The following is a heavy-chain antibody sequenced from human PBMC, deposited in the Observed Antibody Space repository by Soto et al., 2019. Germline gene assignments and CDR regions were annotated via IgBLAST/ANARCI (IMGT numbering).Heavy chain of an antibody. CDR2: IIPMFRTT. CDR3: AGGAGGADSFDL. D-gene: IGHD1-26*01. Sequence: QVQLVQSGTEVRKPGSSVNVSCQASGDTFDTYTFSWVRQAPGQGLQWMGEIIPMFRTTKYAPRFQGRLTLTADESTSIVYMQLNSLTFEDTSVYYCAGGAGGADSFDLWGQGTMIAVSS. CDR1: GDTFDTYT. V-gene: IGHV1-69*12. J-gene: IGHJ3*01.